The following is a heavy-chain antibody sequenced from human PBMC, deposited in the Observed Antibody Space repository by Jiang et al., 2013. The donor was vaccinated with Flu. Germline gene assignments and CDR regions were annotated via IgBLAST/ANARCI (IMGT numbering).Heavy chain of an antibody. D-gene: IGHD1-7*01. J-gene: IGHJ5*02. CDR1: GYTFTSYD. CDR3: ARDHLGWNSRRRFDP. Sequence: SGAEVKKPGASVKVSCKASGYTFTSYDINWVRQATGQGLEWMGWISAYNGNTNYAQKLQGRVTMTTDTSTSTAYMELRSLRSDDTAVYYCARDHLGWNSRRRFDPWGQGTLVTVSS. CDR2: ISAYNGNT. V-gene: IGHV1-18*01.